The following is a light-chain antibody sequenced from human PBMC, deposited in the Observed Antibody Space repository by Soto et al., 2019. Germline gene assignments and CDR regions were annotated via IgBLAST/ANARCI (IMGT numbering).Light chain of an antibody. V-gene: IGKV3-11*01. CDR1: QSVSIF. Sequence: EIVLTQSPATLSLSPGERAALSCRASQSVSIFVAWYQKKPGQPPRLLIYDASKMATGTPARFSGSGSGTDFTLTISSLEPGDFALYYCQQRSTWPQFTFGQGTRLEIK. CDR2: DAS. CDR3: QQRSTWPQFT. J-gene: IGKJ5*01.